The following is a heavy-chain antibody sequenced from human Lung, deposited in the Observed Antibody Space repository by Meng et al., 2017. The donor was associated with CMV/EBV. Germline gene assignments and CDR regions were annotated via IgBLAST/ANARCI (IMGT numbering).Heavy chain of an antibody. V-gene: IGHV4-34*01. Sequence: SDTLSLXGAVYGGSFSGYYWSGIRKPPGKGLEGIGEINQSGSTNYNPSLNSRVTIPVDTSKNQFSLKLSSVTAADTAVYYCARTTYDFWSGIYYYYYYGMYVCGQGTTVTVSS. CDR1: GGSFSGYY. CDR3: ARTTYDFWSGIYYYYYYGMYV. J-gene: IGHJ6*02. D-gene: IGHD3-3*01. CDR2: INQSGST.